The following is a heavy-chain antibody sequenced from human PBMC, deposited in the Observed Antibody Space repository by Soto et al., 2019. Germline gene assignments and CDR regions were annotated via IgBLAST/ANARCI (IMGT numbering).Heavy chain of an antibody. D-gene: IGHD3-16*01. CDR1: AASFSKYY. J-gene: IGHJ4*02. V-gene: IGHV4-59*01. CDR3: ASVTFGGIVLAH. Sequence: SETLSLTCTVSAASFSKYYWTWIRQPPGKGLEWIGYIYCNGNTKYKPSLEGRLTISIDTSKKEFSLKLTSVTAADAAVYYCASVTFGGIVLAHWGQGTLVTVSS. CDR2: IYCNGNT.